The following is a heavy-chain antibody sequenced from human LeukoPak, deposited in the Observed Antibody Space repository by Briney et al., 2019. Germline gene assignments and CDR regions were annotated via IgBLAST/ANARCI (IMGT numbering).Heavy chain of an antibody. Sequence: PGGSLRLSCAASGFTFSSSAMSWVRQAPGKGLECVSAISDGGSTIYYADSVKGRFTISRDNSKNTLFLQMNSLRAGDTAVYYCAKGYVTYGYFDCWGQGTLVTVSS. D-gene: IGHD5-12*01. CDR2: ISDGGSTI. CDR1: GFTFSSSA. V-gene: IGHV3-23*01. J-gene: IGHJ4*02. CDR3: AKGYVTYGYFDC.